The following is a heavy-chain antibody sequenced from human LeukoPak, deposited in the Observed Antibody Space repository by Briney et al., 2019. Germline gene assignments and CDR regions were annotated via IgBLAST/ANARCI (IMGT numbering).Heavy chain of an antibody. CDR2: ITWSGGSL. Sequence: GGSLRLSCAASGFTFGDSAMSWVRQVPGKGREWVSGITWSGGSLGYVDSVKGRFSISRDNAKNSLFLQMNSLRAEDTALYYCARDRGGDCQLTGICAFDIWGQGTMVTVSS. CDR3: ARDRGGDCQLTGICAFDI. J-gene: IGHJ3*02. D-gene: IGHD2-21*01. V-gene: IGHV3-20*04. CDR1: GFTFGDSA.